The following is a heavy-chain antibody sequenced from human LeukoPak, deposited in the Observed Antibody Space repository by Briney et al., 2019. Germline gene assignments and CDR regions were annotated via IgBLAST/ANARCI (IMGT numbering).Heavy chain of an antibody. J-gene: IGHJ3*02. CDR3: AREGHTSGFCGSFDI. V-gene: IGHV3-30*04. Sequence: GTSLRLSCAASGFTFSDYSIHWVRRAPGKGLEWVAGMSFDGSQYYVESVKGRFTISRDNSGNTVYLHMTSLRPEDTAVYFCAREGHTSGFCGSFDIWGQGTTVTISS. CDR1: GFTFSDYS. D-gene: IGHD5-12*01. CDR2: MSFDGSQ.